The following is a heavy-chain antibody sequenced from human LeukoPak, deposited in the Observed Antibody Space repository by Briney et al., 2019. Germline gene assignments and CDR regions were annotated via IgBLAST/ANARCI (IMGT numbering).Heavy chain of an antibody. D-gene: IGHD3-10*01. Sequence: SQTPSLTCTVSGGSISSGRYCWSWIRQPAGKGLEWIGHIHTSGNTNYNPSLKSRLTISVDTSKNQFSLKLSSVTAADTAVYYCASSSFLWFGDRLKTGGYYFDYWGQGTLVTVSS. CDR3: ASSSFLWFGDRLKTGGYYFDY. J-gene: IGHJ4*02. CDR2: IHTSGNT. CDR1: GGSISSGRYC. V-gene: IGHV4-61*09.